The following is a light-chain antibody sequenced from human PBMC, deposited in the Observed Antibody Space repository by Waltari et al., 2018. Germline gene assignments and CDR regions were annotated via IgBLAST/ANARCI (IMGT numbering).Light chain of an antibody. CDR3: SSYTSTWV. V-gene: IGLV2-14*01. Sequence: QSALPQSASVSGSPGQSIPISCTGTRSHFAVFNYVSWYQQHPGKSPHLMLYDVSKRPSGVSNRFAGSKSGNTASLTISGLQAEDEADYYCSSYTSTWVFGGGTKLTVL. J-gene: IGLJ3*02. CDR2: DVS. CDR1: RSHFAVFNY.